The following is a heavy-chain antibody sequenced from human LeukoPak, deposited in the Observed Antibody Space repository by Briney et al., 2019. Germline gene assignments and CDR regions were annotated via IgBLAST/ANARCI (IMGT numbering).Heavy chain of an antibody. CDR3: AREDYGGKHPGFNY. CDR1: GGSFSGYY. Sequence: PSETLSLTCAVYGGSFSGYYWSWIRQPPGKGLEWIGEINHSGSTNYNPSLKSRVTISVDTSKNQFSLKLSSVTAADTAVYYCAREDYGGKHPGFNYWGQGTLVTVSS. CDR2: INHSGST. V-gene: IGHV4-34*01. J-gene: IGHJ4*02. D-gene: IGHD4-23*01.